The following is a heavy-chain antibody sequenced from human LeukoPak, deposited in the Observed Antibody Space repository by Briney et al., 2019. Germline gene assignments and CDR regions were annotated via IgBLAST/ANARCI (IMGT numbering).Heavy chain of an antibody. CDR3: ARGRVSSSTWYSTYYYFFYMDF. V-gene: IGHV4-59*01. D-gene: IGHD4-11*01. Sequence: SETLSLTCTVSDDSITMYYWTWIRQPPGKGLEWIGYVDHTGSTKFNPSLNGRVSISRDTSNNFFSLRLRSVTAADTAAYFCARGRVSSSTWYSTYYYFFYMDFWGKGTTVTVSS. J-gene: IGHJ6*03. CDR2: VDHTGST. CDR1: DDSITMYY.